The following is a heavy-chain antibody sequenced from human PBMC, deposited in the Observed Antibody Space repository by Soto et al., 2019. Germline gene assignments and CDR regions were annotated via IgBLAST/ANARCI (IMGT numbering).Heavy chain of an antibody. Sequence: PSETLSLTCTVSGGSITSDYSCWSWIRQPPGKGLEWIGYIYHSGSTYYNPSLKSRVTISVDRSKNQFSLKLSSVTAADTAVYYCASGLVTTLHYWGQGTLVTVSS. CDR2: IYHSGST. CDR3: ASGLVTTLHY. V-gene: IGHV4-30-2*01. J-gene: IGHJ4*02. D-gene: IGHD4-17*01. CDR1: GGSITSDYSC.